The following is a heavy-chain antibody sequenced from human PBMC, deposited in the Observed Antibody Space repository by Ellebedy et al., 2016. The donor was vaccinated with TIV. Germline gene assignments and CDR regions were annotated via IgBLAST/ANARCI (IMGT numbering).Heavy chain of an antibody. CDR3: ARGWSYYVEAFDI. Sequence: SETLSLXXTVSGGSTSSYYWSWIRQPAGKGLEWIGRIYSSGSTNYNPSLKSRLTMSVDTSNNQFSLKLRSVTAADTAVYFCARGWSYYVEAFDIWGQGTMVTVSS. D-gene: IGHD1-26*01. CDR2: IYSSGST. CDR1: GGSTSSYY. V-gene: IGHV4-4*07. J-gene: IGHJ3*02.